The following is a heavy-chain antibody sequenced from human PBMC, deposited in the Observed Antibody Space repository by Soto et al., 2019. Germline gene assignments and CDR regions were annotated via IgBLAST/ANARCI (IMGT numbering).Heavy chain of an antibody. J-gene: IGHJ4*02. Sequence: GGSLRLSCTASGFTFGDYAMSWFRQAPGKGLEWVGFIRSKAYGGTTEYAASVKGRFTISRDDSKSIAYLQMNSLKTEDTAVYYCTRESYGSNAQWGYWGQGTLVTVSS. CDR3: TRESYGSNAQWGY. V-gene: IGHV3-49*03. CDR1: GFTFGDYA. CDR2: IRSKAYGGTT. D-gene: IGHD3-10*01.